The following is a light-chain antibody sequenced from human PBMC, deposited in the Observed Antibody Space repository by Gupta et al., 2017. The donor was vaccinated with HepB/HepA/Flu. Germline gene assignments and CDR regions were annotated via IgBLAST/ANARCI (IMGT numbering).Light chain of an antibody. V-gene: IGLV3-21*04. CDR1: NIGSES. Sequence: SYVLTQPHSVSVAPGETARITCGGNNIGSESVHWYQRKPGQSPVLVIYYNSDRPSGIPERFSGSNSGRTATLTISRVAAGDEADYYCQIWDTNSHHVVFGGGTKLTVL. J-gene: IGLJ2*01. CDR3: QIWDTNSHHVV. CDR2: YNS.